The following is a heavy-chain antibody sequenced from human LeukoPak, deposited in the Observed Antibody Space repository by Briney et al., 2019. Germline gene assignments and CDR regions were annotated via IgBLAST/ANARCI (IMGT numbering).Heavy chain of an antibody. CDR2: ISSSGSTI. Sequence: GGSLRLSCAASGFTFSSYEMNWVRQAPGKGLEWVSYISSSGSTIYYADSVKGRFTITRDNAKNSLYLQMHSLRAENTVVYYCAKDEDYYDSRPGLDYWGQGTMVTVSS. CDR3: AKDEDYYDSRPGLDY. CDR1: GFTFSSYE. D-gene: IGHD3-22*01. J-gene: IGHJ4*02. V-gene: IGHV3-48*03.